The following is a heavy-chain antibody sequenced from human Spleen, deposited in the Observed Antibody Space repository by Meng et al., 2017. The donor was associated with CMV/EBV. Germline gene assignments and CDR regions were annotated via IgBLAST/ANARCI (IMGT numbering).Heavy chain of an antibody. V-gene: IGHV3-43*01. CDR3: AKRSGHYGMDV. Sequence: GESLKISCAASGFTFDDYTMHWVRQAPGKGLEWVSLISWDGGSTYYADSVKGRFTISRDNSKNSLYLQMNSLRTEDNALYYCAKRSGHYGMDVWGQGTTVTVS. D-gene: IGHD3-3*01. CDR1: GFTFDDYT. CDR2: ISWDGGST. J-gene: IGHJ6*02.